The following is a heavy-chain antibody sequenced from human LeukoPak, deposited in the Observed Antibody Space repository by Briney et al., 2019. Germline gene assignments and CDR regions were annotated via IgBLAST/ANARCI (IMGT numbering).Heavy chain of an antibody. CDR3: ARVDFWSDHQLDY. J-gene: IGHJ4*02. Sequence: SETLSLTCTVSGGSIGSSSYYWGWIRQPPGKGLEWIGSIYYSGSTYYNPSLKSRVTISVDTSKNQFSLKLSSVTAADTAVYYCARVDFWSDHQLDYWGQGTLVTVSS. CDR1: GGSIGSSSYY. V-gene: IGHV4-39*07. CDR2: IYYSGST. D-gene: IGHD3-3*01.